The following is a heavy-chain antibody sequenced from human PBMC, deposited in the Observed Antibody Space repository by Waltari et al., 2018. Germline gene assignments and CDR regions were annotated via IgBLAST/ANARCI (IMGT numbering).Heavy chain of an antibody. CDR3: ARMSGAAAGKFDY. J-gene: IGHJ4*02. Sequence: QVQLQASGPGLVKPSETLSLTCIVSGPSITNYYWSWIRQPPGKGLEWIGLISDIGNTKYNPSLKSRVTISGDTSKNQFSLKMSAVTAADTAVFYCARMSGAAAGKFDYWGQGTLVTVSS. CDR2: ISDIGNT. CDR1: GPSITNYY. V-gene: IGHV4-59*01. D-gene: IGHD6-13*01.